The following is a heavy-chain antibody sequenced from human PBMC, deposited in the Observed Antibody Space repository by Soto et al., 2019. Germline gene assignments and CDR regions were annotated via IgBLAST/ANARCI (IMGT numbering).Heavy chain of an antibody. V-gene: IGHV4-39*01. D-gene: IGHD5-18*01. CDR3: ARSVPRGYSYAWSLDS. CDR2: IYYSGST. CDR1: GDSISISSDY. Sequence: PSETLSLTCTVSGDSISISSDYWGWIRQPPGKGLEWIASIYYSGSTYHNPSLRSRVTMSVDTSKNQFSLKLSSVAAADTALYYCARSVPRGYSYAWSLDSWGQGTLVTVSS. J-gene: IGHJ4*02.